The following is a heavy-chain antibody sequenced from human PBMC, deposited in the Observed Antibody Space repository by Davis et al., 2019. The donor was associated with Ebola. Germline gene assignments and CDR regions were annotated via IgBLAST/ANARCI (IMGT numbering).Heavy chain of an antibody. CDR3: ARADPSSTVYYYYGMDV. Sequence: SETLSLTCAVYGGSFSGYYWSWIRQPPGKGLEWIGEINHSGSTNYNPSLKSRVTISVDTSKNQFSLKLSSVTAADTAVYYCARADPSSTVYYYYGMDVWGQGTTVTVSS. CDR1: GGSFSGYY. J-gene: IGHJ6*02. D-gene: IGHD4-11*01. CDR2: INHSGST. V-gene: IGHV4-34*01.